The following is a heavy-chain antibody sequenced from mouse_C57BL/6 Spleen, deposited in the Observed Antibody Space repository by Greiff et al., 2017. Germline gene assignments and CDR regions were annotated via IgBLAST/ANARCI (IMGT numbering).Heavy chain of an antibody. Sequence: QVQLQQSGPELVKPGASVKISCKASGYAFSSSWMNWVKQRPGKGLEWIGRIYPGDGDTNYNGKFKGKATLTAEKSSSTAYMQLSSLTSEDSAVYFCARRDSLYAMDYWGQGTSVTVSS. CDR2: IYPGDGDT. J-gene: IGHJ4*01. CDR3: ARRDSLYAMDY. V-gene: IGHV1-82*01. D-gene: IGHD3-2*01. CDR1: GYAFSSSW.